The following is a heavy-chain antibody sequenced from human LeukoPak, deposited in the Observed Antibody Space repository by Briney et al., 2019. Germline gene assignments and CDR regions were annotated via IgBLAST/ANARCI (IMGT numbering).Heavy chain of an antibody. J-gene: IGHJ6*03. Sequence: GGSLRLSCAASGFTFSDYGMSWVRHAPGKGLEWVSGINWNGGSTGYADSVKGRFTISRDNAKNSLYLQMNSLRAEDTALYYCATERLLEWYAPSHSYNMDVWGKGTTVTVSS. CDR3: ATERLLEWYAPSHSYNMDV. D-gene: IGHD3-3*01. V-gene: IGHV3-20*04. CDR1: GFTFSDYG. CDR2: INWNGGST.